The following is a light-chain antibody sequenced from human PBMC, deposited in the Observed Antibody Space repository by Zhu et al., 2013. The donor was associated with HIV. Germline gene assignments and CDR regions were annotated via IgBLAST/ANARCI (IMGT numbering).Light chain of an antibody. CDR2: GAS. CDR3: QQYGAXVT. Sequence: EIELTQSPGTLSLSPGERATLSCRASQSVTSSYLAWYQQKPGQAPRLLIYGASTRATGIPDRFSGSGSGTDFTLTISRLESEDFVVYYCQQYGAXVTFGQGTRLEIK. CDR1: QSVTSSY. V-gene: IGKV3-20*01. J-gene: IGKJ5*01.